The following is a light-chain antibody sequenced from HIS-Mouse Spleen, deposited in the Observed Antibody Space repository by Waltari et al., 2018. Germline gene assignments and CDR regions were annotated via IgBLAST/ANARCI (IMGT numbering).Light chain of an antibody. V-gene: IGLV1-47*01. CDR1: RPNTGSNY. CDR2: RNN. CDR3: AAWDDSLSGPV. Sequence: QSVLTQPPSASGTPGQRVTISCSGSRPNTGSNYVYWYQQPPGTAPKLHIYRNNQRPSGVPDRFSGSKSGTSASLAISGLRSEDEADYYCAAWDDSLSGPVFGGGTKLTVL. J-gene: IGLJ3*02.